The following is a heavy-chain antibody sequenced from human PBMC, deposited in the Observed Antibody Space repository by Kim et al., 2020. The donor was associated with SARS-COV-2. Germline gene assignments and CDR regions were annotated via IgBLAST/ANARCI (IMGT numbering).Heavy chain of an antibody. Sequence: SETLSLTCTVSGGSISSGGYYWSWIRQHPGKGLEWIGYIYYSGSTYYNPSLKSRVTISVDTSKNQCSLKLSSVTAADTAVYYCARGILITIFGVVAHLDYWGQGTLVTVSS. J-gene: IGHJ4*02. D-gene: IGHD3-3*01. V-gene: IGHV4-31*03. CDR1: GGSISSGGYY. CDR3: ARGILITIFGVVAHLDY. CDR2: IYYSGST.